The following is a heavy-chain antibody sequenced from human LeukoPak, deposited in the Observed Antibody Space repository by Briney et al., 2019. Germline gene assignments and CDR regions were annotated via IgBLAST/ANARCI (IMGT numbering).Heavy chain of an antibody. J-gene: IGHJ4*02. CDR1: GFTFSSYS. CDR2: ISRSCSHI. D-gene: IGHD3-10*01. Sequence: GGSVRLFCGACGFTFSSYSMNWVRQSTGRALEWVTSISRSCSHIHYAHSVKGRFTISRDKDKNSLYLQMNSLRAEDTAVYYCAKGRKYYYGSGSPYFDYWGQGTLVTVSS. CDR3: AKGRKYYYGSGSPYFDY. V-gene: IGHV3-21*01.